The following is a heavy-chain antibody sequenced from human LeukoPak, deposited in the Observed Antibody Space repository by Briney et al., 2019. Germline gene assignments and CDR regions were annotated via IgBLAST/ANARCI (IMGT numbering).Heavy chain of an antibody. V-gene: IGHV4-34*12. CDR1: GDSFSVNN. Sequence: SETLSLTCAVHGDSFSVNNSSWIPDPPGRGRWRIGEIILSGSTTHTTSLKSRVTISVDTSKNQFSLKLRSVTAADTAVYYCARSLRNYDYVWGSYRYGPYFDYWGQGTLVTVSS. D-gene: IGHD3-16*02. CDR2: IILSGST. J-gene: IGHJ4*02. CDR3: ARSLRNYDYVWGSYRYGPYFDY.